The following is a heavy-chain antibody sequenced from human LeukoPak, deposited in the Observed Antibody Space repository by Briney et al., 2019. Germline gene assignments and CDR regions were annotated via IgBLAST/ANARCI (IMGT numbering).Heavy chain of an antibody. CDR3: AREGAVGATDT. V-gene: IGHV3-23*01. Sequence: GGSLRLSCAASGLTFSNYAMTWVRQAPGKGLEWVSGISGGGGSTYYADSVKGRFTISRDNSKNTLYLQMNSLRAEDTAVYYCAREGAVGATDTWGQGTLVTVSS. D-gene: IGHD1-26*01. CDR1: GLTFSNYA. CDR2: ISGGGGST. J-gene: IGHJ5*02.